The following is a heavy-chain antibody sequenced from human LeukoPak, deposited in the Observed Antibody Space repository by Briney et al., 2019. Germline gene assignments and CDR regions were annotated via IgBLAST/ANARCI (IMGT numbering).Heavy chain of an antibody. Sequence: SETLSLTCTVSGYSISSGYYWSWIRQPPGKGLEWIGYIYYSGSTNYNPSLKSRVTISVDTSKNQFSLKLSSVTAADTAVYYCATGHYYDSSGHMVDWGQGTLVTVSS. D-gene: IGHD3-22*01. CDR3: ATGHYYDSSGHMVD. V-gene: IGHV4-61*01. CDR2: IYYSGST. J-gene: IGHJ4*02. CDR1: GYSISSGYY.